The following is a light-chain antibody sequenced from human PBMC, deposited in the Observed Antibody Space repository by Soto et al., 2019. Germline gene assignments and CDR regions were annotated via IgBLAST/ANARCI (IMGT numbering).Light chain of an antibody. Sequence: QSVLTQSPSASASLGASVKLTCTLSSGHSNYASAWHQQQSEKGPRYLMKLNSDGSHRKGDGIPDRFSGSSSGAERYLTIASLQSDDEADYSCQTWGSGIVVLGGGTKVTVL. J-gene: IGLJ2*01. CDR3: QTWGSGIVV. CDR1: SGHSNYA. V-gene: IGLV4-69*01. CDR2: LNSDGSH.